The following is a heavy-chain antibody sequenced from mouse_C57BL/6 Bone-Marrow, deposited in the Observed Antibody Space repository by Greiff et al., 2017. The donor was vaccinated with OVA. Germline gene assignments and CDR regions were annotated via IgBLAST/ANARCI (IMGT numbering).Heavy chain of an antibody. CDR1: GYTFTDYE. J-gene: IGHJ4*01. D-gene: IGHD1-1*01. CDR3: TNYYGSSYDYAMDY. Sequence: QVQLQHSGAELVRPGASVTLSCKASGYTFTDYEMHWVKQTPVHGLEWIGAIDPETGGTAYNQKFKGKAILTADKSSSTAYMELRSLTSEDSAVYYCTNYYGSSYDYAMDYWGQGTSVTVSS. V-gene: IGHV1-15*01. CDR2: IDPETGGT.